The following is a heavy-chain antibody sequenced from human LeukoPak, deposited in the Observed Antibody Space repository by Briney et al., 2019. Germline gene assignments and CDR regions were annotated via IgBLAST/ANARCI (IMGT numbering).Heavy chain of an antibody. CDR1: GVSVSSGSYY. Sequence: PSQTLSLTCTVSGVSVSSGSYYWSWIRQPAGKGLEWIMRIYISGSTYYNSSLRGRVTMSIDTSKNQFSLTLTSVTAADTAVYYCARLVDTPVIRGYYFDPWGQGTLVTVSS. J-gene: IGHJ5*02. CDR3: ARLVDTPVIRGYYFDP. V-gene: IGHV4-61*02. CDR2: IYISGST. D-gene: IGHD3-22*01.